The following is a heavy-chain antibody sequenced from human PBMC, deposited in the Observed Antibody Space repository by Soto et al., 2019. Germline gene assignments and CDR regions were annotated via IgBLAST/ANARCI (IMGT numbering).Heavy chain of an antibody. CDR2: ISDDGSKT. Sequence: GGSQRLSCEGSGVTFRGYAVHWVRQNPGKGLEWVTVISDDGSKTYYADSVKGRFSVSRYDSTNMVLLQMSSLRSEDTAVYHCARAYQLTYYFDDWGQGA. CDR1: GVTFRGYA. CDR3: ARAYQLTYYFDD. J-gene: IGHJ4*02. V-gene: IGHV3-30*14. D-gene: IGHD3-9*01.